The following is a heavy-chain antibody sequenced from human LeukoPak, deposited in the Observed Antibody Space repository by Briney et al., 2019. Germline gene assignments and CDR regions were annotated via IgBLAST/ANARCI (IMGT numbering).Heavy chain of an antibody. V-gene: IGHV3-11*06. J-gene: IGHJ4*02. CDR3: ARVRLNDILTGYYTGAYYFDY. D-gene: IGHD3-9*01. CDR2: ISSSGSYT. Sequence: GGSLRLSCAASGFTFSDYYMSWIRQAPGKGLEWVSYISSSGSYTNYADFVKGRFTISRDNAKNSLYLQMNSLRAEDTAVYYCARVRLNDILTGYYTGAYYFDYWGQGTLVTVSS. CDR1: GFTFSDYY.